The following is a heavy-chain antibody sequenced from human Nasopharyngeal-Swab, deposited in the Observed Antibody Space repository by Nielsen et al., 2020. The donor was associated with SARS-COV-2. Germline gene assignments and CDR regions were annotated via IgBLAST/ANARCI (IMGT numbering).Heavy chain of an antibody. J-gene: IGHJ6*03. D-gene: IGHD4-17*01. CDR1: GYTLTELS. CDR3: ARLPYGDYEVGSYYYYYMDV. CDR2: IIPIFGTA. V-gene: IGHV1-69*13. Sequence: SVKVSCKVSGYTLTELSMHWVRQAPGQGLEWMGGIIPIFGTANYAQKFQGRVTITADESTSTAYMELSSLRSEDPAVYYCARLPYGDYEVGSYYYYYMDVWGKGTTVTVSS.